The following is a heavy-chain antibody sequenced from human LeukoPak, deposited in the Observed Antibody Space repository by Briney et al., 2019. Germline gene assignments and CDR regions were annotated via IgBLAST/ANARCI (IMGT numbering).Heavy chain of an antibody. J-gene: IGHJ3*02. V-gene: IGHV1-46*01. D-gene: IGHD1-1*01. CDR1: GYTFTNYY. Sequence: GASVKVSCKASGYTFTNYYMHWVRQGPGQGLEWMGMISPSGASTSYAQKFQGRVTMTRDVSTNTVYMELSSLRSEDTAVYYCARHTTGYNSPRDSFNIWGQGTMVTVSS. CDR3: ARHTTGYNSPRDSFNI. CDR2: ISPSGAST.